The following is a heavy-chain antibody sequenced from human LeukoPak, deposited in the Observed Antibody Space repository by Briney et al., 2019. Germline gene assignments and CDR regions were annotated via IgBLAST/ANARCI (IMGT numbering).Heavy chain of an antibody. D-gene: IGHD6-19*01. V-gene: IGHV4-39*07. Sequence: SETLSLTCTVSGGSISSSSYYWGWIRQPPGKGLEWIGSIYYSGSTYYSGSTYYNPSLQSRITLSVDTSKNQFSLNLSSVTAADTAIYYCARDHSSGWPFFDFWGQGTLVTVSS. CDR2: IYYSGSTYYSGST. J-gene: IGHJ4*02. CDR3: ARDHSSGWPFFDF. CDR1: GGSISSSSYY.